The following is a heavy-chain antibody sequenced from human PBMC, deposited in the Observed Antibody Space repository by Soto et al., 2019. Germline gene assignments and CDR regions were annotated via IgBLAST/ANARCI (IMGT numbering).Heavy chain of an antibody. J-gene: IGHJ3*02. CDR1: GFTFSDYY. D-gene: IGHD1-26*01. CDR2: ISSRSTYT. CDR3: ARGSGSYYAAFDI. V-gene: IGHV3-11*06. Sequence: GGSLRLSCAASGFTFSDYYISWIRQAPGKGLEWVSYISSRSTYTNYADSVKGRFTISRDNAKTSVSLQMNSLRPEDTAVYYCARGSGSYYAAFDIWGQGTMVTVSS.